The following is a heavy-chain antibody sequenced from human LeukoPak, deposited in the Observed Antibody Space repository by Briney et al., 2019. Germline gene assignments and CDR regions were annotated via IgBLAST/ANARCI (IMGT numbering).Heavy chain of an antibody. D-gene: IGHD2-15*01. CDR3: AKQLGYCSDGSCYFPY. CDR1: GFTVSSIY. CDR2: ISTGGTT. Sequence: GGCLRLSCAASGFTVSSIYMSWVRQTPGKGLEWVSAISTGGTTYYADSVQGRFTISRDNSKSTLCLQMNSLRAEDTAVYYCAKQLGYCSDGSCYFPYWGQGTLVTVSS. V-gene: IGHV3-53*01. J-gene: IGHJ4*02.